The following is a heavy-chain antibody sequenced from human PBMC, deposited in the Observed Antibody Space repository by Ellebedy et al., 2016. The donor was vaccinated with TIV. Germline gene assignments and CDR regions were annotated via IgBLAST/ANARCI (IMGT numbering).Heavy chain of an antibody. CDR3: AKDYTAYSNDV. D-gene: IGHD5-18*01. V-gene: IGHV3-53*01. Sequence: GGSLRLSCAASGFTVSSSSLTWVRQAPGKGLQWVSIIYTTDLIAYADSVRGRFTISRDSSENTLYLQMNRLRADDTAVYYCAKDYTAYSNDVWGQGTLVTVSS. CDR1: GFTVSSSS. J-gene: IGHJ4*02. CDR2: IYTTDLI.